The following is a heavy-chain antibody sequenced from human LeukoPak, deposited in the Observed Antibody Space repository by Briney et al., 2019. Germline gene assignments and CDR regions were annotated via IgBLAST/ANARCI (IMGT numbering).Heavy chain of an antibody. Sequence: SETLTLTCIVSGDFVSSVYWSWIRQPRCKGLEGMGEINHSGCTNYNPSLKSRVTISVDTSKNQFSLKLSSVTAADTAVYYCARRIAPRFSIFGVVMGLPHAFHIWGQGTMVTVSS. J-gene: IGHJ3*02. CDR1: GDFVSSVY. CDR3: ARRIAPRFSIFGVVMGLPHAFHI. V-gene: IGHV4-34*01. CDR2: INHSGCT. D-gene: IGHD3-3*01.